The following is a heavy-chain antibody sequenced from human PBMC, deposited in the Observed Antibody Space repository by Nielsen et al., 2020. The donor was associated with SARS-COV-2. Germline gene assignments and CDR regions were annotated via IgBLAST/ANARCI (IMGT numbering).Heavy chain of an antibody. V-gene: IGHV4-30-4*01. D-gene: IGHD3-10*01. Sequence: WIRQPPGEGLEWIGYIYYSGSTYYNPSLKSRVTISVDTSKNQFSLKLSSVTAADTAVYYCARAAVLLPFDPWGQGTLVTVSS. J-gene: IGHJ5*02. CDR3: ARAAVLLPFDP. CDR2: IYYSGST.